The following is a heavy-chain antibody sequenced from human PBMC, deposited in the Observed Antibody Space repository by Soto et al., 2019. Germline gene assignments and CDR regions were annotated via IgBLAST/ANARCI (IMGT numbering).Heavy chain of an antibody. J-gene: IGHJ5*02. CDR1: AASLAGYY. D-gene: IGHD1-1*01. V-gene: IGHV4-4*07. CDR3: VRDGTKNLRDWFDP. CDR2: IYATGTT. Sequence: PSETLSLTCNVSAASLAGYYWSWIRQPPGKGLGWIGRIYATGTTDYNPSLKSRLTMSVDMSKKQFSLTLRSVTAADTAMYYCVRDGTKNLRDWFDPWGQGILVTVS.